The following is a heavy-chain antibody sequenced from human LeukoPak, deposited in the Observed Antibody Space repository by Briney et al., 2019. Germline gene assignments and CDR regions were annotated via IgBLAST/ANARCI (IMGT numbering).Heavy chain of an antibody. CDR3: ASLYDIVGTTVDY. J-gene: IGHJ4*02. Sequence: VTSVKVSCKASGYTFTGYYMHWVRQAPGQGLEWMGRINPNSGGTNYAQKFQGRATMTRDTSISTAYMELSRLRSDDTAVYYCASLYDIVGTTVDYWGQGTLVTVSS. CDR2: INPNSGGT. D-gene: IGHD1-26*01. CDR1: GYTFTGYY. V-gene: IGHV1-2*06.